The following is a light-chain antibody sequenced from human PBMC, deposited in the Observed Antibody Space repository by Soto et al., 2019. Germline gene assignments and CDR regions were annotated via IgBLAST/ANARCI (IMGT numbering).Light chain of an antibody. CDR3: QQYNNWPPWT. CDR2: HAS. Sequence: IVMTQSPATLSVSPGERATLSCRASQSVGSNLAWYQQKPGQAPRLLMYHASTRATGIPARFSGSGSGTEFTLTISSLQSEDLAVYYCQQYNNWPPWTFGQGTKVEI. V-gene: IGKV3-15*01. CDR1: QSVGSN. J-gene: IGKJ1*01.